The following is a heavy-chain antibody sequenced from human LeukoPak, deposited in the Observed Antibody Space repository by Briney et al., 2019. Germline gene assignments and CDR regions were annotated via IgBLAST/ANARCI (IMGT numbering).Heavy chain of an antibody. CDR2: INPNSGNT. CDR3: ARGPTLGAY. V-gene: IGHV1-8*03. Sequence: ASVKVSCKASGYTFTGYYMHWVRQAPGQGLEWMGWINPNSGNTGYAQKFQGRVTITRNTSISTAYMELSSLRSEDTAVYYCARGPTLGAYWGQGTLVTVSS. D-gene: IGHD1-26*01. J-gene: IGHJ4*02. CDR1: GYTFTGYY.